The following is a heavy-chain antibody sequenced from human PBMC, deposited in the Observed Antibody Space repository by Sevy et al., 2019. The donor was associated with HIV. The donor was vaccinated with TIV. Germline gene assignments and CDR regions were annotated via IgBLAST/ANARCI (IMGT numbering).Heavy chain of an antibody. V-gene: IGHV3-23*01. Sequence: GGSLRLSCAASGFTFSTYGMSWVRQGPGKGLEWVSAISSSGSCTYYADSVKGRFTISRDNSKNTLYLQMNSLRAEDAALYYCAKDKGGTVVDYFDYWGQGTLVTVSS. CDR1: GFTFSTYG. D-gene: IGHD2-15*01. CDR2: ISSSGSCT. J-gene: IGHJ4*02. CDR3: AKDKGGTVVDYFDY.